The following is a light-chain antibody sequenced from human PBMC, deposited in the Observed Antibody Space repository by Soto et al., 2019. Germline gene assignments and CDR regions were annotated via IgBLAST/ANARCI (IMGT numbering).Light chain of an antibody. Sequence: DIQMTQSPSSLSASIGARVPITCRASQSISSYLNWYQQTPGKAPKLLIYAASSLQSGVPSRFSGSGSGTDFTLTISNLQPEDFATYYCQQSDSTPTFGQGTKVDIK. V-gene: IGKV1-39*01. CDR3: QQSDSTPT. CDR2: AAS. CDR1: QSISSY. J-gene: IGKJ2*01.